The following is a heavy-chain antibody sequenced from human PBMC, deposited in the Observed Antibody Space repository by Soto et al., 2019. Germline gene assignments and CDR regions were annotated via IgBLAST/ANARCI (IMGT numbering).Heavy chain of an antibody. V-gene: IGHV2-5*02. D-gene: IGHD5-12*01. J-gene: IGHJ4*02. CDR3: AHRPRGYAYYFDF. CDR2: IFWDDDK. Sequence: QITLKESGPTLMKPTQTLTLTCTFSGFSLSTRGVGVAWIRQPPGKALEWLALIFWDDDKWYNPSLKSRLTINENTSKNQVVLIMTNMDPVDTATYYCAHRPRGYAYYFDFWGQGTLVTVSS. CDR1: GFSLSTRGVG.